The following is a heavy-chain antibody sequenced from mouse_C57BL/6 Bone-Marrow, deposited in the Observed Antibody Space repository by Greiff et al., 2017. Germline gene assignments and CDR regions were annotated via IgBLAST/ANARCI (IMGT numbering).Heavy chain of an antibody. Sequence: VQLQQSGPELVKPGASVKISCKASGYSFTSYYIHWVKQRPGQGLEWIGWLYPGSGNTKYNEKFKGKATLTADTSSSTAYMQLSSLTSEDSAVYYCARRDWYFDVWGTGTTVTVSS. V-gene: IGHV1-66*01. CDR2: LYPGSGNT. CDR3: ARRDWYFDV. J-gene: IGHJ1*03. CDR1: GYSFTSYY.